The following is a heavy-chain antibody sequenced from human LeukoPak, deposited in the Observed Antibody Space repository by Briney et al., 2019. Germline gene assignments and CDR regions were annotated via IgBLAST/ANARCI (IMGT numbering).Heavy chain of an antibody. Sequence: GGSLRLSCAASGFTFSSYAMNWVRQAPGKGLEWVPSVTGSGGSTYYADFVKGRFTISRDNSKNTLYLQMNSLRAEDTAVYYCANGRRDSSNYYYFDYWGQGTLVTVSS. CDR2: VTGSGGST. CDR1: GFTFSSYA. CDR3: ANGRRDSSNYYYFDY. D-gene: IGHD3-22*01. J-gene: IGHJ4*02. V-gene: IGHV3-23*01.